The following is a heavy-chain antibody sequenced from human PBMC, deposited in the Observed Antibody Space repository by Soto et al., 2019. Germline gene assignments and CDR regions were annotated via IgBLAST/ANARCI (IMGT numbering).Heavy chain of an antibody. V-gene: IGHV3-48*02. J-gene: IGHJ4*02. D-gene: IGHD3-16*01. CDR3: ARDHNWAFDY. CDR1: GFTFSDYS. CDR2: LGYGSKPTI. Sequence: EVQLVESGGGLVQPGGSLRLSCAVSGFTFSDYSVNWVRQAPGKGLEWVSYLGYGSKPTIYYADSVKGRFTISRDTAKNSLFLQMNSLRDEDTAVYYCARDHNWAFDYWGQGTPVTVSS.